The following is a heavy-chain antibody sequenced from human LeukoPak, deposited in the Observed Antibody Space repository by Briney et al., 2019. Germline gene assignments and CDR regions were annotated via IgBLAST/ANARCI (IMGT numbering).Heavy chain of an antibody. CDR3: TKDHTLYCSSTSCYAPSFDY. D-gene: IGHD2-2*01. Sequence: PGGSLRLSCAASGFTFSSYAMSWVRQAPRKGLEWVSGISGSGGSTYYADSVKGRFTISRDNSKNTLYLQMNSLRAEDTAVYYCTKDHTLYCSSTSCYAPSFDYWGQGTLVTVSS. J-gene: IGHJ4*02. V-gene: IGHV3-23*01. CDR1: GFTFSSYA. CDR2: ISGSGGST.